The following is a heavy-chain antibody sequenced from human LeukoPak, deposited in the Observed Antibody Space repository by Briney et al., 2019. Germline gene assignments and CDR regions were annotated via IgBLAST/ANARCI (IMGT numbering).Heavy chain of an antibody. V-gene: IGHV1-18*01. CDR3: ARGESWYRYSGSFQFDY. D-gene: IGHD1-26*01. Sequence: ASVKVSCKASGYTFTSYGISWVRRAPGQGLEWMGWISAYNGNTNYAQKLQGRVTMTTDTSTSTAYMELRSLRSDDTAVYYCARGESWYRYSGSFQFDYWGQGTLVTVSS. CDR1: GYTFTSYG. CDR2: ISAYNGNT. J-gene: IGHJ4*02.